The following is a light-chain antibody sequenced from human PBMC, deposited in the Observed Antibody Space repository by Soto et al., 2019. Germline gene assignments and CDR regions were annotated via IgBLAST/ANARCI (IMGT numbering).Light chain of an antibody. V-gene: IGLV2-14*01. Sequence: QSVLTQPASVSGSPGQSLTLSCTGTSSDVGGYNYVSWDQQHPGKGPRLMIYEVSNRPSGVSNRFSGSKSGNTASLTISGRQAEDEADYYCSSYTSSSTLVFGGGTQLTVL. J-gene: IGLJ2*01. CDR1: SSDVGGYNY. CDR2: EVS. CDR3: SSYTSSSTLV.